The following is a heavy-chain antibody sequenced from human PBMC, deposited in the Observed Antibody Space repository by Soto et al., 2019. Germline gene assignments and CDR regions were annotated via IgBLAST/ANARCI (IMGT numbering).Heavy chain of an antibody. CDR3: ARGAHISGVTRCFDP. D-gene: IGHD1-20*01. CDR2: INQYGTT. CDR1: GESLSDHY. V-gene: IGHV4-34*01. Sequence: QVQLQQWGAGLLKPSETLSLICAVSGESLSDHYWSWIRQSPGKGLEWMGDINQYGTTNYNPSRKRRGTRSADTSKNQFSLRLASVTAADTAIYYCARGAHISGVTRCFDPWGQGTLVTVSS. J-gene: IGHJ5*02.